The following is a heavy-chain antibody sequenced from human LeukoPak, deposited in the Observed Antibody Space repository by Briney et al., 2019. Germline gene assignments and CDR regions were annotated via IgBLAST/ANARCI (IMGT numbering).Heavy chain of an antibody. V-gene: IGHV4-39*01. CDR2: IYYSGST. CDR3: ARHADDRGYDWEPVGYFDL. CDR1: GGSISSSSYY. D-gene: IGHD5-12*01. Sequence: SETLSLTCTVSGGSISSSSYYWGWIRQPPGKGLEWIGSIYYSGSTYYNPSLKSRVTISVDTSKNQFSLKLSSVTAADTAVYYCARHADDRGYDWEPVGYFDLWGRGTLVTVSS. J-gene: IGHJ2*01.